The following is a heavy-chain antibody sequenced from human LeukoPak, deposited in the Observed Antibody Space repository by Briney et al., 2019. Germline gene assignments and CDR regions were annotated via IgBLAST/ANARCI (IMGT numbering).Heavy chain of an antibody. Sequence: ASVKVSCKASGYTFTSYDINWVRQATGQGLEWMGWINPNSGNTGYAQKFQGRVTMTRNTSISTAYMELSSLRSEDTAVYYCARGRGGYGDYVGNWFDPWGQGTLVTVSS. V-gene: IGHV1-8*01. CDR3: ARGRGGYGDYVGNWFDP. CDR2: INPNSGNT. CDR1: GYTFTSYD. J-gene: IGHJ5*02. D-gene: IGHD4-17*01.